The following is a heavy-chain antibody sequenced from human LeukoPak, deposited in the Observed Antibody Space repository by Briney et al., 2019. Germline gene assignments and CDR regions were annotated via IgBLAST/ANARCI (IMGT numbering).Heavy chain of an antibody. Sequence: GGSLRLSCAASGFTFSSYSMSWIRQAPGKGLEWVSYISSSGSTICYADSVKGRFTISRDNAKNSLYLQMNSLRAEDTAVYYCARENRITMVRGIDYWGQGTLVTVSS. D-gene: IGHD3-10*01. V-gene: IGHV3-48*04. CDR1: GFTFSSYS. CDR3: ARENRITMVRGIDY. CDR2: ISSSGSTI. J-gene: IGHJ4*02.